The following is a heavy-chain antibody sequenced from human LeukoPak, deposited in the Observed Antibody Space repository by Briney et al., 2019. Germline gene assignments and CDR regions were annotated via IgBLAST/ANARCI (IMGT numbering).Heavy chain of an antibody. J-gene: IGHJ4*02. CDR2: IIPIFGTA. Sequence: SVKVSCKASGGTFSRYAISWVRQAPGQGLEWMGRIIPIFGTANYAQKFQGRVTITTDESTSTAYMELSSLRSEDTAVYYCARDPPDSYSSGWYYFDYWGQGTLVTVSS. V-gene: IGHV1-69*05. CDR3: ARDPPDSYSSGWYYFDY. CDR1: GGTFSRYA. D-gene: IGHD6-19*01.